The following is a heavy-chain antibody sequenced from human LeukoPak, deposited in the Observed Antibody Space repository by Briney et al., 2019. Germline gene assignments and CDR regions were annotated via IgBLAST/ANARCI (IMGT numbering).Heavy chain of an antibody. D-gene: IGHD6-13*01. J-gene: IGHJ4*02. V-gene: IGHV3-30-3*01. CDR3: ARDSSSWYLDY. CDR1: GFTFSSYA. Sequence: GRSLRLSCAASGFTFSSYAMHWVRQAPGKGLEWVAVISYDGSNKYYADSVKGRFTISRDNSKNTLYLQMNSLRAEDTAVYYCARDSSSWYLDYWGQGTLVTVSS. CDR2: ISYDGSNK.